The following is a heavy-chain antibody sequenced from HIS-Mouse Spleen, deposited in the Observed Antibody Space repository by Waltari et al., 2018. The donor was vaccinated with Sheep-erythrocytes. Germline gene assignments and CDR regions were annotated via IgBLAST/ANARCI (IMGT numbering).Heavy chain of an antibody. CDR2: IYYSGST. J-gene: IGHJ5*02. CDR3: ARALIITMVRGVTSNWFDP. V-gene: IGHV4-31*03. D-gene: IGHD3-10*01. Sequence: QVQLQESGPGLVKPSQTLSLTCTVSGGSISSGGYYWSWIRQHPGKGLEWMGYIYYSGSTSYNPSLKSRVTISVDTSKNQFSLKLSSVTAADTAVYYCARALIITMVRGVTSNWFDPWGQGTLVTVSS. CDR1: GGSISSGGYY.